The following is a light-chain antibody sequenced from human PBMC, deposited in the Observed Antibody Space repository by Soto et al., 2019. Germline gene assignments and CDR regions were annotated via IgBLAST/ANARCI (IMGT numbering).Light chain of an antibody. Sequence: EIVLTQSPGTLSLSLGETAALSCRASQTIGRTYLAWYQQKPGQAPRLLIFGTSSRATGIPDRFSGSGSGTDFTLSINRLEPEDFAVYYCQQYASSPLLTFGGGTKVDIK. CDR3: QQYASSPLLT. CDR2: GTS. CDR1: QTIGRTY. J-gene: IGKJ4*01. V-gene: IGKV3-20*01.